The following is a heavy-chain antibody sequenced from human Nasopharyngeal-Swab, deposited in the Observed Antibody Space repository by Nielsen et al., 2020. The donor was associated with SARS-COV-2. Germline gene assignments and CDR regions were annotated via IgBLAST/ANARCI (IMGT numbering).Heavy chain of an antibody. CDR3: PSQNFWSGYYKRDAIDY. J-gene: IGHJ4*02. Sequence: WIRQPPGKGLEWIGYIYYSGRTNYNPSLKSRVTISDDTSKNEFSLKLSSATAADSAVYDCPSQNFWSGYYKRDAIDYWGQGTLVTVSS. CDR2: IYYSGRT. D-gene: IGHD3-3*01. V-gene: IGHV4-61*07.